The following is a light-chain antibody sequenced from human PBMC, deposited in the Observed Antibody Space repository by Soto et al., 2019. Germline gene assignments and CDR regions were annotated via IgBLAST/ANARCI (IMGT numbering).Light chain of an antibody. Sequence: DIQMTQSPSSLSASVGDRVAITCQASQDITRFLNWYQVKPGKAPKLLIYEASNLEPGVPSRFSGSGSGTDFTFTINSLQPEDFATYYCLQYDNLPRTFGGGTKVDLK. J-gene: IGKJ4*01. CDR1: QDITRF. CDR2: EAS. CDR3: LQYDNLPRT. V-gene: IGKV1-33*01.